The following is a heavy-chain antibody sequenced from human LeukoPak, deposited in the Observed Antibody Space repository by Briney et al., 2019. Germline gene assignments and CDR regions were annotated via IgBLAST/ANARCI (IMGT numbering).Heavy chain of an antibody. CDR2: IYYSGST. CDR3: ARDGDDYGDYGNEN. CDR1: GGSISSYY. V-gene: IGHV4-59*12. J-gene: IGHJ4*02. D-gene: IGHD4-17*01. Sequence: SETLSLTCTVSGGSISSYYWSWIRQPPGKGLEWIGYIYYSGSTNYNPSLKSRVTISVDTSKNQFSLKLSSVTAADTAVYYCARDGDDYGDYGNENWGQGTLVTVSS.